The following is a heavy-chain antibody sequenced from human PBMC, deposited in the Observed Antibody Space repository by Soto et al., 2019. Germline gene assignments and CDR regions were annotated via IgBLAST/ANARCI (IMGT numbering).Heavy chain of an antibody. CDR1: GGTFSDFT. V-gene: IGHV1-69*06. J-gene: IGHJ3*02. CDR2: IIPMIGAT. Sequence: QVQLVQSGSEVKKPGSSVKVSCKASGGTFSDFTLSGLRQAPGRGLEWTGGIIPMIGATNNAQKLKGRLTITADKSTGTVYMELNSLRSDDTAVYYCARYWSAGTLYGAFDIWGQGTEVTVSP. D-gene: IGHD2-15*01. CDR3: ARYWSAGTLYGAFDI.